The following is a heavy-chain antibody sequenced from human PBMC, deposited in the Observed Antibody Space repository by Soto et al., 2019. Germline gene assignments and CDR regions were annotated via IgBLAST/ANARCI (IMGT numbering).Heavy chain of an antibody. J-gene: IGHJ4*02. Sequence: QVQLVESGGGVVQPGRSLRLSCAASGFTFSHYGIHWVRQAPGKGLEWLAVISYDGSNKHYADSLKGRFTVSRDNSKNTLYLQMYILRAEWTGVDFCARYSGWYQCHIDYWGQGTLVTVSS. CDR2: ISYDGSNK. CDR3: ARYSGWYQCHIDY. V-gene: IGHV3-30*03. D-gene: IGHD6-19*01. CDR1: GFTFSHYG.